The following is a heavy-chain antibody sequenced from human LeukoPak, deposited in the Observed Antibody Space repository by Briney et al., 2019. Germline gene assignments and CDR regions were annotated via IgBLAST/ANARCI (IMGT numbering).Heavy chain of an antibody. Sequence: QPGGSLRLSCAASGFIFDDYTMHWVRQAPGKGLEWVSLISWDGGSTYYADSVKGRFTISRDNSKNSLSLQMNSLRAEDTALYYCAKDGKNYFDYWGQGTLVTVSS. CDR3: AKDGKNYFDY. J-gene: IGHJ4*02. CDR1: GFIFDDYT. CDR2: ISWDGGST. V-gene: IGHV3-43*01.